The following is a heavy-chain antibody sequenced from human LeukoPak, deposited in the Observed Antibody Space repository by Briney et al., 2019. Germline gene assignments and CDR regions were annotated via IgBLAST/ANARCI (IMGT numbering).Heavy chain of an antibody. Sequence: SETLSLTCTVSGGSISSSSYYWGWIRQPPGKGLEWIGSMYYSGSTYYNPSLKSRVTISVDTSKNQLSLKLSSVTAADTAVYYCARVIAAAGTGYYYYMDVWGKGTTVTISS. J-gene: IGHJ6*03. CDR2: MYYSGST. CDR3: ARVIAAAGTGYYYYMDV. V-gene: IGHV4-39*07. CDR1: GGSISSSSYY. D-gene: IGHD6-13*01.